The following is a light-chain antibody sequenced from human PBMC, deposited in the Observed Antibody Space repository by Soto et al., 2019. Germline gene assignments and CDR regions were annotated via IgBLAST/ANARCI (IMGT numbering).Light chain of an antibody. CDR3: MQAQQIPRT. V-gene: IGKV2-28*01. Sequence: VMTQSPLSLPVTLGQPASISCRSSQSLLHTSGDNYLDWYLQRPGQSPQLLIHLGSKRASGVSDRFSGSGSGTRFTLRISRVEAEDVGFYYCMQAQQIPRTFGQGAKAAI. J-gene: IGKJ1*01. CDR2: LGS. CDR1: QSLLHTSGDNY.